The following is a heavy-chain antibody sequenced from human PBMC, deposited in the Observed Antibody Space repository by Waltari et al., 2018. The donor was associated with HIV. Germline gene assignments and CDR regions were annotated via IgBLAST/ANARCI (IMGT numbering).Heavy chain of an antibody. CDR3: ARDGRYMDSYGTYTLGYNWFDS. J-gene: IGHJ5*01. CDR2: INPSGGGT. Sequence: QVQLVQSGAEVKKPGASVKVSCTASGYAFAGYYVHWVRPAPGQGFEWMGWINPSGGGTYSTQTFQDRVTMTRDTSKTAFSLKLTAVTAADTAVYFCARDGRYMDSYGTYTLGYNWFDSWGRGTPVTVSS. V-gene: IGHV1-2*02. CDR1: GYAFAGYY. D-gene: IGHD1-26*01.